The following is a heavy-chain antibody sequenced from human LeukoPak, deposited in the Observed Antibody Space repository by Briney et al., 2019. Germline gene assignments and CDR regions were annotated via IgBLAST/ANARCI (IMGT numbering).Heavy chain of an antibody. CDR2: INHSGST. V-gene: IGHV4-34*01. Sequence: SETLSLTCAVYGGSFSGYYWSWIRQPPGKGLEWIGEINHSGSTNYNPSLESRVTISVDTSKNQFSLKLSSVTAADTAVYYCARQRQWLVHGTWFDPWGQGTLVTVSS. J-gene: IGHJ5*02. CDR1: GGSFSGYY. D-gene: IGHD6-19*01. CDR3: ARQRQWLVHGTWFDP.